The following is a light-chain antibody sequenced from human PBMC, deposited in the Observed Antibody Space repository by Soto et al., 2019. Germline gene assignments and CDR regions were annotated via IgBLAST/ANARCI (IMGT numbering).Light chain of an antibody. Sequence: QSVLTQPPSASGTPGQRVTVSCSGSSSNIGNNYVFWYQHLPGTAPKLLIYRNDQRPSWVSARFSGSKSGTSASLAISGLRSEDEADYYCAAWDDSLSGSYVFGPGTKLTVL. J-gene: IGLJ1*01. CDR3: AAWDDSLSGSYV. CDR2: RND. CDR1: SSNIGNNY. V-gene: IGLV1-47*01.